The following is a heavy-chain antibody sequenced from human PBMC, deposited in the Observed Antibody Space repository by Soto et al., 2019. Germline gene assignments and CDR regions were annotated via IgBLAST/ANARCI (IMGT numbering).Heavy chain of an antibody. CDR1: GGTFSSYA. V-gene: IGHV1-69*13. Sequence: SVKFSCTSSGGTFSSYAISWVRQAPGQGLEWMGGIIPIFGTANYAQKFQGRVTITADESTSTAYMELSSLRSEDTAVYYCARRVYSNQQFGRHFCGKGSTVTVSS. D-gene: IGHD4-4*01. J-gene: IGHJ6*04. CDR3: ARRVYSNQQFGRHF. CDR2: IIPIFGTA.